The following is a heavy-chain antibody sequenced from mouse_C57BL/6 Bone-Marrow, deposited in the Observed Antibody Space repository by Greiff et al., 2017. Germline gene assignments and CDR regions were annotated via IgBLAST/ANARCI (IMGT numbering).Heavy chain of an antibody. D-gene: IGHD1-1*01. CDR2: INPSNGGT. J-gene: IGHJ1*03. Sequence: VQLQQSGTELVKPGASVKLSCKASGYTFTSYWMHWVKQRPGQGLEWIGNINPSNGGTNYNEKFKSKATLTVDKSSGTAYMQLSSLTSEDSAVYYCARTLLFSWYFDVWGTGTTVTVSS. CDR3: ARTLLFSWYFDV. V-gene: IGHV1-53*01. CDR1: GYTFTSYW.